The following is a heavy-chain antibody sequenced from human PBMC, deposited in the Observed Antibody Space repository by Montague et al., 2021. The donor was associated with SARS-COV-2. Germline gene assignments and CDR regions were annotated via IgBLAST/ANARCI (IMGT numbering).Heavy chain of an antibody. Sequence: SETLSLTCTVSGGSISSSSYYWGCIRQPPGKGLEWIGSICYSGSNYYTPSPKSRVTIAVDTSKNQFSLKLSSVTAADTAVYYCARFPTSCYYDCKAASAAPDALDIWGRGTLVTVSS. CDR2: ICYSGSN. CDR3: ARFPTSCYYDCKAASAAPDALDI. D-gene: IGHD3-22*01. J-gene: IGHJ3*02. V-gene: IGHV4-39*01. CDR1: GGSISSSSYY.